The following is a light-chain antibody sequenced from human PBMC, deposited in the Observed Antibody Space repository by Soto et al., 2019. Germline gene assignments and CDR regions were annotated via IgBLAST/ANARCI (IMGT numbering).Light chain of an antibody. CDR3: QQYYNWRPR. CDR1: QSISSS. CDR2: AAS. Sequence: EIVVTHSPGTLALSPGEIATLSFRASQSISSSLAWYQQKPGQPPRLLIHAASTRATGVPARFSGSGSGTEFTLTISRLQSEDFAVYYCQQYYNWRPRFGQGTKVDIK. V-gene: IGKV3-15*01. J-gene: IGKJ1*01.